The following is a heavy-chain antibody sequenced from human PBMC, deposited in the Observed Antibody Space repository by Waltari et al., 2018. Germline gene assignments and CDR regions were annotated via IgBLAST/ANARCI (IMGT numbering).Heavy chain of an antibody. D-gene: IGHD3-10*01. CDR2: ISGSGGST. J-gene: IGHJ6*03. Sequence: EVQLVESGGGLVQPGGSLRLSCAASGFTFSSYAMSWVRQAPGKGLGGVSAISGSGGSTYSADSVKGRFTISRDNSKNTLYLQMNSLRAEDTAVYYCAKTSGGDYYYYYYMDVWGKGTTVTVSS. CDR3: AKTSGGDYYYYYYMDV. CDR1: GFTFSSYA. V-gene: IGHV3-23*04.